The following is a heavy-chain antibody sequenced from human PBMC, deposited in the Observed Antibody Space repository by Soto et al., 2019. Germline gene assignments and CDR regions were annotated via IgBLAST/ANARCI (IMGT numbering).Heavy chain of an antibody. CDR3: AKFGMATTKRSPPYYIDY. CDR2: ISDTGAST. D-gene: IGHD1-1*01. CDR1: GFTFKESA. J-gene: IGHJ4*02. Sequence: GGSLRLSCAASGFTFKESAMNWVRQAPGKGLEWVASISDTGASTWYAESVRGRLSISRDNSKNTLYLQMNSLRAEDTAVYYCAKFGMATTKRSPPYYIDYWGQGALVTVSS. V-gene: IGHV3-23*01.